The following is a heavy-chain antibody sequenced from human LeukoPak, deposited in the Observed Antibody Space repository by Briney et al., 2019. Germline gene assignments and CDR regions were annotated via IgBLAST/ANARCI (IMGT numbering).Heavy chain of an antibody. V-gene: IGHV1-2*02. Sequence: GASVKVSCKASGYTFTGYYMHWVRQAPGQGLEWMGWINPNSGGTNYAQKFQGRVTMTRDTSISTAYMELSRLRSDDTAVYYCARVIPPARRIAVGSAYKFDIWGQGTMVTVSS. D-gene: IGHD6-19*01. CDR2: INPNSGGT. J-gene: IGHJ3*02. CDR1: GYTFTGYY. CDR3: ARVIPPARRIAVGSAYKFDI.